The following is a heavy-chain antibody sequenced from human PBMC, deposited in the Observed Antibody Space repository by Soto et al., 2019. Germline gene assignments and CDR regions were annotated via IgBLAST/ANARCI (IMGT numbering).Heavy chain of an antibody. CDR1: GGTFSTYS. CDR3: ARGRRYPKLTCGDSMEV. Sequence: QVQLVQSGAEVKKPGSSVKVSCKASGGTFSTYSISWVRQAPGQGLEWMGGSPPIFGTSKYAQTFQGRVTITADESTSTACMEMRTLRSHEPAVCYCARGRRYPKLTCGDSMEVWGQGTRVTGPS. V-gene: IGHV1-69*01. D-gene: IGHD3-10*01. J-gene: IGHJ6*01. CDR2: SPPIFGTS.